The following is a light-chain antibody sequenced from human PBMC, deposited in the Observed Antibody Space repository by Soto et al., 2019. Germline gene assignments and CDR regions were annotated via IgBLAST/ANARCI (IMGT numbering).Light chain of an antibody. Sequence: QPVLTQPASVSGSPGQSITISCAGTSSDLGSYNRVSWFQHHPGKAPKLMIYEDTKWPSGVSNRFSGSKSGNTASLTISGLQAEDEADYYCCSYAGSSTWVFGGGTKLTVL. J-gene: IGLJ3*02. V-gene: IGLV2-23*01. CDR1: SSDLGSYNR. CDR3: CSYAGSSTWV. CDR2: EDT.